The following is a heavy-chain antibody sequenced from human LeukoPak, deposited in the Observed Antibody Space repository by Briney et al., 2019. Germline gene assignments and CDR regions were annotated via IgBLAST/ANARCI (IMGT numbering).Heavy chain of an antibody. J-gene: IGHJ4*02. CDR1: GVTLSTYA. CDR3: AKIHGSGSYYHDY. Sequence: PGGSLRLSCAASGVTLSTYAMSWVRQAPGKGLEWVSAISGSGGSTYYADSVKGRFTISRDNSKNTLYLQMNSLRAEDTAVYYCAKIHGSGSYYHDYWGQGTLVTVSS. D-gene: IGHD3-10*01. V-gene: IGHV3-23*01. CDR2: ISGSGGST.